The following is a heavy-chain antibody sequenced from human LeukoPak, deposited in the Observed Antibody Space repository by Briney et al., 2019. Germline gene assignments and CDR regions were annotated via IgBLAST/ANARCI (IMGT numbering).Heavy chain of an antibody. CDR2: INSDGSSA. D-gene: IGHD4-23*01. Sequence: GRSLRLSCAASGFTFSSYWMHWVRQAPGKVLVWVSRINSDGSSASYADSVRGRFTISRDNAKNTLYLQMNSLRAEDTAVYYCAQNDYGGKTSGYWGQGTLVTVSS. CDR1: GFTFSSYW. V-gene: IGHV3-74*01. J-gene: IGHJ4*02. CDR3: AQNDYGGKTSGY.